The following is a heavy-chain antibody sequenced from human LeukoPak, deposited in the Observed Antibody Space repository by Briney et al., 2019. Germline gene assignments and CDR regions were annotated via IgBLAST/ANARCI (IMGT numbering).Heavy chain of an antibody. D-gene: IGHD3-10*01. V-gene: IGHV3-9*01. Sequence: PGGSLRLSCAASGFTFDDYAMHWVRQAPGKGLEWVSGISWNSGSIGYADSVKGRFTISRDNAKNSLYLQMNSLRAEDTALYYFAKLALGSTMVRGVSTFDYWGQGTLVTVSS. CDR1: GFTFDDYA. CDR3: AKLALGSTMVRGVSTFDY. CDR2: ISWNSGSI. J-gene: IGHJ4*02.